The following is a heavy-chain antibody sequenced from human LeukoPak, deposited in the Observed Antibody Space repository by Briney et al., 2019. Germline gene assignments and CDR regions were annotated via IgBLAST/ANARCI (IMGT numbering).Heavy chain of an antibody. CDR3: ARGVGPRYFDL. J-gene: IGHJ2*01. CDR1: GYTFTGYY. D-gene: IGHD1-26*01. CDR2: INPSSGGT. V-gene: IGHV1-2*02. Sequence: ASVKVSCKASGYTFTGYYMHWVRQAPGQGLEWMGWINPSSGGTNYAQKFQGRVTMTRDTSISTAYMELSRLRSDDTAVYYCARGVGPRYFDLWGRGTLVTVSS.